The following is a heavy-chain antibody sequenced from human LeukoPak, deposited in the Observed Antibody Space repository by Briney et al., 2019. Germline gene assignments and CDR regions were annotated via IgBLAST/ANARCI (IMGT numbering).Heavy chain of an antibody. D-gene: IGHD1-14*01. Sequence: GESLTLSCAASGFTFSSFAMTWVRQAPGKGLEWVSAISDSGGNTYYADSVKGRLTISRDNSKNTLYLQMNSLRAEDTAAYYCAKKVATGADWYFDLWGRGTLVTVSS. V-gene: IGHV3-23*01. CDR2: ISDSGGNT. CDR3: AKKVATGADWYFDL. CDR1: GFTFSSFA. J-gene: IGHJ2*01.